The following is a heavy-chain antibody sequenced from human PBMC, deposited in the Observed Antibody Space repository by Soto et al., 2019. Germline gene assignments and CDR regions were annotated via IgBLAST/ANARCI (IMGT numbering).Heavy chain of an antibody. D-gene: IGHD6-13*01. CDR3: ARLGIAAAGNPGP. CDR1: GYSFTTYW. Sequence: GESLKISCNGSGYSFTTYWISWVRQMPGKGLEWMGRIDPSDSYTNYSPSFQGHVTISADKSISTAYLQWSSLKASDTAMYYCARLGIAAAGNPGPWGQGTLVTVSS. V-gene: IGHV5-10-1*01. J-gene: IGHJ5*02. CDR2: IDPSDSYT.